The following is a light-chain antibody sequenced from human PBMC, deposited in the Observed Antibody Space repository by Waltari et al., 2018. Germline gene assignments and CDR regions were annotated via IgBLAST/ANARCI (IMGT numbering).Light chain of an antibody. Sequence: QSALTQPASVSGSPGQSITNPCTGTSSDVGNYNYVSWYQQHPGKVPKLIIYGVSNRASGASNSFYYSKSGNTASLTISGRQADDEAVYYCSSYIGGSTFYVYGTGTKLAVL. V-gene: IGLV2-14*01. CDR3: SSYIGGSTFYV. CDR1: SSDVGNYNY. CDR2: GVS. J-gene: IGLJ1*01.